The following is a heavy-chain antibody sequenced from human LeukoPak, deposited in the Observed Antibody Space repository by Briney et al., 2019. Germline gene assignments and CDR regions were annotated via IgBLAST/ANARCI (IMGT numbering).Heavy chain of an antibody. Sequence: SETLSLTCAVYGGSFSGYYWSWIRQPPGKGLEWIGEINHSGSTNYNPSLKSRVTISVDTSKNQFSLKLSSVTAADTAVYYCAAITMVRGVPYDWFDPWGQGTLATVSS. CDR3: AAITMVRGVPYDWFDP. CDR1: GGSFSGYY. CDR2: INHSGST. J-gene: IGHJ5*02. V-gene: IGHV4-34*01. D-gene: IGHD3-10*01.